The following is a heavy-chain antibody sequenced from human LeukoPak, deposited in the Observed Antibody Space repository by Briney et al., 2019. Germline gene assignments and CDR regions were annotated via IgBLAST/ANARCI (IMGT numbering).Heavy chain of an antibody. Sequence: GGSLRLSCAASGFTFSTYDMHWARQAPGKGLEWVSFIRYDGSDKLYADSVKGRFTISRNNSKNTMYLQMNSLRAEDTAVYYCARDWARGYCSGGSCSEGYWGQGTLVTVSS. CDR3: ARDWARGYCSGGSCSEGY. J-gene: IGHJ4*02. CDR1: GFTFSTYD. CDR2: IRYDGSDK. D-gene: IGHD2-15*01. V-gene: IGHV3-30*02.